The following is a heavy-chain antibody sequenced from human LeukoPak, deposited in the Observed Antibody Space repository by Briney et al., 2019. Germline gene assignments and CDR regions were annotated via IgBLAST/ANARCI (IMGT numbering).Heavy chain of an antibody. CDR1: GGSISSSSYY. Sequence: PSETLSLTCTVSGGSISSSSYYWGWIRQPPGKGLEWIGSIYYSGSTYYNPSLKSRVTISVDTSKNQFSLKLSSVTAADTAVYYCARLERRSRGSGWSQNLAYYFDYWGQGTLVTVSS. CDR3: ARLERRSRGSGWSQNLAYYFDY. J-gene: IGHJ4*02. V-gene: IGHV4-39*01. D-gene: IGHD6-19*01. CDR2: IYYSGST.